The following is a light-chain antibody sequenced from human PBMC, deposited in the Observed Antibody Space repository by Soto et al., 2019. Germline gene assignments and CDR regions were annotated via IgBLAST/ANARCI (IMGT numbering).Light chain of an antibody. J-gene: IGKJ1*01. V-gene: IGKV4-1*01. CDR1: QSVLYSSNNKNY. CDR2: WAS. Sequence: DIVMTQSPDSLALSLGERATINCKSSQSVLYSSNNKNYLAWYQQKPGQPPKLLIYWASTPESGVPDRFSGSGSGTDFTLTISSLQAEDVAVYYCQQYYSTRTFGQGTKVEIK. CDR3: QQYYSTRT.